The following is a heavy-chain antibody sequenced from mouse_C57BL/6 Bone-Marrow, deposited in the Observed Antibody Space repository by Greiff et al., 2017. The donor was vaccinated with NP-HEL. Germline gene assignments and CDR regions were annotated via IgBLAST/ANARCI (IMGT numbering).Heavy chain of an antibody. CDR1: GFTFSSYG. Sequence: KLEESGGDLVKPGGSLKLSCAASGFTFSSYGMSWVRQTPDKRLEWVATISSGGSYTYYPDSVKGRFTISRDNAKNTLYLQMSSLKSEDTAMYYCARHITGMDYWGQGTTLTVSS. V-gene: IGHV5-6*02. D-gene: IGHD4-1*01. J-gene: IGHJ2*01. CDR2: ISSGGSYT. CDR3: ARHITGMDY.